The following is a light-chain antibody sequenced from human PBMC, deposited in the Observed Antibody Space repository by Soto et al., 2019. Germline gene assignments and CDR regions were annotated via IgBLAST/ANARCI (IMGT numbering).Light chain of an antibody. Sequence: QSVLTQPPSVSGASGQRVTISCTGCSSNIGAGYDVHWYQQLPGTAPKLLIYGNSSRPSGVPDRFSGSKSGTSASLAITGLQAEDEAYYYCQSYDSSLSGYVFGTGTKLTV. J-gene: IGLJ1*01. CDR3: QSYDSSLSGYV. V-gene: IGLV1-40*01. CDR2: GNS. CDR1: SSNIGAGYD.